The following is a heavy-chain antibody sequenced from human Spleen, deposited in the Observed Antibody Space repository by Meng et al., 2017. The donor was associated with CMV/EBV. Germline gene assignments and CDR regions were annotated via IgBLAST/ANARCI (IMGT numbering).Heavy chain of an antibody. V-gene: IGHV4-39*01. CDR2: IYHSGST. D-gene: IGHD3-10*01. CDR3: ARRRGGSGRDC. J-gene: IGHJ4*02. Sequence: RLQESGPGLVKPSETLSLTCTVSGGSISSSNYYWDWLRQPPGKGLEWIGAIYHSGSTSYNPSLQSRVTMFVDTSKNQFSLMLTSVTATDTAVYYCARRRGGSGRDCWGQGTLVTVSS. CDR1: GGSISSSNYY.